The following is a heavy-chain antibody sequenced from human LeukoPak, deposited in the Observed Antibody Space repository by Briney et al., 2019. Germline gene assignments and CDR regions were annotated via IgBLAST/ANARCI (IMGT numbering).Heavy chain of an antibody. D-gene: IGHD3-10*01. J-gene: IGHJ4*02. CDR2: IYYSGST. CDR1: GGSISSGGYY. V-gene: IGHV4-61*08. Sequence: SQTLSLTCTVSGGSISSGGYYWSWIRQHPGKGLEWIGYIYYSGSTNYNPSLKSRVTISVDTSKNQFSLKLSSVTAADTAVYYCARQKRGIDYWAREPWSPSPQ. CDR3: ARQKRGIDY.